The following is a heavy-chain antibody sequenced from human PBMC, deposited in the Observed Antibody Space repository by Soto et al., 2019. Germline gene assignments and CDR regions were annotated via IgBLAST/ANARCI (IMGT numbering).Heavy chain of an antibody. Sequence: EVQLLESGGGLVQPGGSLRLSCAASGFTFSSYAMSWVRQAPGKGLEWVSAISGSGVSTYYADSVKGRFTISRDNSKNTRYLQTNRLRAEDTAVYYDAEEHGYSSGWCPGDYWGQGTLVTVSS. CDR3: AEEHGYSSGWCPGDY. D-gene: IGHD6-19*01. CDR2: ISGSGVST. J-gene: IGHJ4*02. CDR1: GFTFSSYA. V-gene: IGHV3-23*01.